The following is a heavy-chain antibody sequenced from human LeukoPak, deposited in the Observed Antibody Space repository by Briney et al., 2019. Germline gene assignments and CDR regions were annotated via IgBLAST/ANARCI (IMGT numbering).Heavy chain of an antibody. CDR2: MNPNSGNT. CDR1: GYTFTSYD. CDR3: ARVYYALGQQLGGYAFDI. Sequence: ASVKVSCKASGYTFTSYDINWVRQATGQGLEWMGWMNPNSGNTGYAQRFQGRVTMTRNTSISTAYMELSSLRSEDTAVYYCARVYYALGQQLGGYAFDIWGQGTMVTVSS. V-gene: IGHV1-8*01. D-gene: IGHD6-13*01. J-gene: IGHJ3*02.